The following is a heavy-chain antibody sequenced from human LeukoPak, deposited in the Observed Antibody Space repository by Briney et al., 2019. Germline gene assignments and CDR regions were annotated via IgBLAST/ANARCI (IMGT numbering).Heavy chain of an antibody. CDR2: IKSKTDGGTT. Sequence: GGSLRLSCAASGFTFSNAWMSWVRQAPGKGLEWVGRIKSKTDGGTTDYAAPVKGRFSISRDDSINTVNLQMNSLKNEDTAVYYCTTDLASSSWYRPGYWGQGIPVTVSS. D-gene: IGHD6-13*01. J-gene: IGHJ4*02. V-gene: IGHV3-15*01. CDR3: TTDLASSSWYRPGY. CDR1: GFTFSNAW.